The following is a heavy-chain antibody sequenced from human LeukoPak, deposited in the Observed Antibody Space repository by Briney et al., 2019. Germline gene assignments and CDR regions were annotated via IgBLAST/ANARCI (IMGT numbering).Heavy chain of an antibody. CDR2: IIPILGIA. Sequence: SVKVSCKASGGTFSSYTISWVRQAPGQGLEWMGRIIPILGIANYAQKFQGRVTISADKSTSTAYMELSSLRSEDTAVYYCARAGRAAGNIWDDYWGQGTLVTVSS. CDR3: ARAGRAAGNIWDDY. D-gene: IGHD6-13*01. J-gene: IGHJ4*02. V-gene: IGHV1-69*02. CDR1: GGTFSSYT.